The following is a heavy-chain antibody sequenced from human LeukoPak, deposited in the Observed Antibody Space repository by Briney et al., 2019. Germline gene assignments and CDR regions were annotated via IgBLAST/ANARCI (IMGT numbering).Heavy chain of an antibody. J-gene: IGHJ4*02. CDR1: GFTFSSYA. V-gene: IGHV4-34*01. Sequence: GSLRLSCAASGFTFSSYAMSWVRQAPGKGLEWIGEINHSGSTNYNPSLKSRVTISVDTSKNQFSLKLSSVTAADTAVYYCASAHGYSSSWYVVWGQGTLVTVSS. CDR2: INHSGST. CDR3: ASAHGYSSSWYVV. D-gene: IGHD6-13*01.